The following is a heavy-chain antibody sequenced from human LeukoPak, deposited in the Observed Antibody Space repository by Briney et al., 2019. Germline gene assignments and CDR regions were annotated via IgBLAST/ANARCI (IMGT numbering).Heavy chain of an antibody. CDR3: ARDFIALGYCSSTSCYGAFDY. CDR1: GGSISSSNYY. CDR2: IYYSGST. Sequence: SETLSLTCTVSGGSISSSNYYWGWIRQPPGKGLEWIGSIYYSGSTYYNPSLKSRVTMSVDTSKNQFSLKLSSVTAADTAVYYCARDFIALGYCSSTSCYGAFDYWGQGTLVTVSS. J-gene: IGHJ4*02. V-gene: IGHV4-39*07. D-gene: IGHD2-2*03.